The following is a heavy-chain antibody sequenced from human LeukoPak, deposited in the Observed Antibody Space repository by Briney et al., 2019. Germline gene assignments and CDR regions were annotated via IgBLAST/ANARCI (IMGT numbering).Heavy chain of an antibody. CDR3: AKMDGMGVTDNPDY. CDR1: GFTFSSYG. V-gene: IGHV3-33*06. Sequence: GGSLRLSCEASGFTFSSYGMHWVRQAPGKGLEWVAVVWNDGTKKYYADSVKGRFTISRDNSKNTLYLQMHSLRAEDTALYYCAKMDGMGVTDNPDYWGQGTLVIVSS. J-gene: IGHJ4*02. D-gene: IGHD2-21*02. CDR2: VWNDGTKK.